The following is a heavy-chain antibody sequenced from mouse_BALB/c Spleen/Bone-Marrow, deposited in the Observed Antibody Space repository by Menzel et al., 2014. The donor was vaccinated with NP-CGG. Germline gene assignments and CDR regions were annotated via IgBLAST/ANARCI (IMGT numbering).Heavy chain of an antibody. J-gene: IGHJ3*01. CDR1: GYSFTSYW. D-gene: IGHD2-10*02. V-gene: IGHV1-5*01. Sequence: EVKLVESGTVLARPGASVKMSCKASGYSFTSYWIHWVKQRPGQGLGWIGAFYPGNSDTTYNQKFKGKAKLTAVTSASTAYMELGSLTNEDSAVYYCTFLVKEDFAYWGQGTLVTVSA. CDR2: FYPGNSDT. CDR3: TFLVKEDFAY.